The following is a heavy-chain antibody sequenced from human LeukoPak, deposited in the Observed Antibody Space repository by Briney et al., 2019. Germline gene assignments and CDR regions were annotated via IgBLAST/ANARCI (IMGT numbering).Heavy chain of an antibody. D-gene: IGHD2-21*02. Sequence: SETLSLTCTVSGVSISSSTYYWGWIRQPPGEGLEWIGSIYSSGSTYYNSSLKSRVTISIDTSKNQVSLKMSFVAAADTAVYYCAKSDGYGLIDYWGQGTLVTVSS. CDR1: GVSISSSTYY. CDR3: AKSDGYGLIDY. J-gene: IGHJ4*01. CDR2: IYSSGST. V-gene: IGHV4-39*01.